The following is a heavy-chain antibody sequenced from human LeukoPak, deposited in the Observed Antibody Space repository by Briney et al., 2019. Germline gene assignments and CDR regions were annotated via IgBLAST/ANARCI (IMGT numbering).Heavy chain of an antibody. CDR1: GFTFSDYY. V-gene: IGHV3-11*04. Sequence: PGGSLRLSCAASGFTFSDYYMSWIRQAPGKGLEWVSYISSSGSTIYYADSVKGRFTISRDNSKNTLYLQMNSLRAEDTAVYYCTITLRGRRQDAFDIWGQGTMVTVSS. D-gene: IGHD1-20*01. CDR3: TITLRGRRQDAFDI. CDR2: ISSSGSTI. J-gene: IGHJ3*02.